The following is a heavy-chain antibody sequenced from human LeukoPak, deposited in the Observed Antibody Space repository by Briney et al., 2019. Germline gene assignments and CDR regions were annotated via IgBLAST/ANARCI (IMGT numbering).Heavy chain of an antibody. CDR1: GFTFSSYG. J-gene: IGHJ5*01. CDR2: ISSDGSDK. Sequence: GGSLRLSCAASGFTFSSYGMHWVRQAPGKGLEGVTIISSDGSDKTYADSVKGRFTISHEQYKDTLHLPMDTLGAGDTAVHFWPKVGAPVNISWFDYWGQGTLVTVSS. CDR3: PKVGAPVNISWFDY. V-gene: IGHV3-30*18. D-gene: IGHD3-16*01.